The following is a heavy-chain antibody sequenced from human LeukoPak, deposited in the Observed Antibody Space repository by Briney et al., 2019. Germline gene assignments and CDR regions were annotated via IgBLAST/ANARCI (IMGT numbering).Heavy chain of an antibody. J-gene: IGHJ6*03. V-gene: IGHV1-8*02. CDR2: MNPNSGNT. Sequence: ASVKVSCKASGGTFSSYAINWVRQATGQGLEWMGWMNPNSGNTGYAQKFQGRVTMTRNTSISTAYMELSSLRSEDTAVYYCARATKYQLLWGYYYYYMDVWGKGTTVTVSS. CDR1: GGTFSSYA. D-gene: IGHD2-2*01. CDR3: ARATKYQLLWGYYYYYMDV.